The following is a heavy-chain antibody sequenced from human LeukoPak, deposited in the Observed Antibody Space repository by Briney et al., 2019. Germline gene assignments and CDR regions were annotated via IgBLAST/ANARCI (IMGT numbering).Heavy chain of an antibody. J-gene: IGHJ6*03. Sequence: SETLSLTCTVSGGSISNYYWSWIRQPPGKGLEWIGYIHYSGSTHYNPSLKSRVTISVDTSKNQVSLKLRSVTAADTAVYYCARTTEGYAGGPGYSYYYYMDVWGKGTTVTISS. CDR1: GGSISNYY. D-gene: IGHD5-12*01. V-gene: IGHV4-59*01. CDR3: ARTTEGYAGGPGYSYYYYMDV. CDR2: IHYSGST.